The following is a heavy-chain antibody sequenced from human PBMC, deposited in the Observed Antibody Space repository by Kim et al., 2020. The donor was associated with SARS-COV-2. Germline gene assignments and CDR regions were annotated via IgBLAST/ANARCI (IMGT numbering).Heavy chain of an antibody. CDR1: GGSISSGDYY. CDR2: IYYSGST. D-gene: IGHD6-19*01. V-gene: IGHV4-30-4*01. CDR3: ASDSSEGWFDP. J-gene: IGHJ5*02. Sequence: SETLSLTCTVSGGSISSGDYYWSWIRQPPGKGLEWIGYIYYSGSTYYNPSLKSRVTISVDTSKNQFSLKLSSVTAADTAVYYCASDSSEGWFDPWGQGTLVPVSS.